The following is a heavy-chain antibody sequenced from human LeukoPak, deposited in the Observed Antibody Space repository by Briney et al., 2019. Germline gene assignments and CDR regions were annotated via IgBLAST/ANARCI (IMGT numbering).Heavy chain of an antibody. CDR2: VYYSGST. V-gene: IGHV4-59*01. J-gene: IGHJ4*02. CDR1: GGSMSSFY. Sequence: SETLSLTCTVSGGSMSSFYWNWFRQPPGQGLEWIGYVYYSGSTNYNPSLRSRVTISVDTSKNQFSLRLSSVTAADTAVYYCARSIKRGLFDYWGQGSLVTVSS. D-gene: IGHD3-10*01. CDR3: ARSIKRGLFDY.